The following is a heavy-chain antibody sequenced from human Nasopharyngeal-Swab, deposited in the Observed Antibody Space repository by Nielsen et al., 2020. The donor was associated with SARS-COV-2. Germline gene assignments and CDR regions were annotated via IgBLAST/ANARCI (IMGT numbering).Heavy chain of an antibody. CDR3: ARGPQGGSRRPYYFDY. J-gene: IGHJ4*02. D-gene: IGHD1-26*01. Sequence: WIRQRPGKGLEWIGEINHNESTNNNPSLKSRVTRSVDTSKNQFSLKLSSVTAADTAVYYCARGPQGGSRRPYYFDYWGQGTLVTVSS. V-gene: IGHV4-34*01. CDR2: INHNEST.